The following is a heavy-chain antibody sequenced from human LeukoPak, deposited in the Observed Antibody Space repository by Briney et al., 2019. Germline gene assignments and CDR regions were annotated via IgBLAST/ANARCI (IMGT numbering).Heavy chain of an antibody. CDR2: MNPNSGGT. CDR3: ARKEDAFDI. Sequence: ASVKVSCKASGYTFTSYDINWVRQATGQGLEWMGWMNPNSGGTNYAQKFQGRVTMTRDTSISTAYMELSRLRSDDTAVYYCARKEDAFDIWGQGTMVTVSS. J-gene: IGHJ3*02. V-gene: IGHV1-2*02. CDR1: GYTFTSYD.